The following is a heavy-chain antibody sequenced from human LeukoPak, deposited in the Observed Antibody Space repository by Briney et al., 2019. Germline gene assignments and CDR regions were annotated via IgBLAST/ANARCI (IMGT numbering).Heavy chain of an antibody. CDR3: ATPPPKYDSSWHHFDF. V-gene: IGHV3-30*02. CDR2: VRYDGSSQ. CDR1: GFTFSSYG. J-gene: IGHJ4*02. Sequence: PGGSLRLSCAASGFTFSSYGMHWVRQTPGKGLEWVASVRYDGSSQFYPGSVQGRFTVSRDNSNNTLFLHMFSLRPDDTAIYYCATPPPKYDSSWHHFDFWGQGTLVTVSS. D-gene: IGHD6-13*01.